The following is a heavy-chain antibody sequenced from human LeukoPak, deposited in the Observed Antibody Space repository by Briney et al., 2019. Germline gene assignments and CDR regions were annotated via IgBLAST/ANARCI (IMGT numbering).Heavy chain of an antibody. D-gene: IGHD3-22*01. CDR2: MNPNSSNT. V-gene: IGHV1-8*01. CDR3: ARGSPMIVENWFDP. J-gene: IGHJ5*02. CDR1: GHTFTSYD. Sequence: GASVKVSCKASGHTFTSYDINWVRQATGQGLGWMGWMNPNSSNTGYAQKFQGRVTMTRNTSISTAYMELSSLRSEDTAVYYCARGSPMIVENWFDPWGQGTLVTVSS.